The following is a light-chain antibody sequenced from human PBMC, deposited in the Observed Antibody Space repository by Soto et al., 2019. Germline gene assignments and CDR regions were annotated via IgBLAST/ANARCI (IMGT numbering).Light chain of an antibody. CDR2: DVS. CDR1: SSDVGGYDY. CDR3: SSYTSSSTYV. Sequence: QSVLTQPASVSGSPGQSIAISCTGTSSDVGGYDYVSWYQQHPGKAPKLMIYDVSNRPSGVSNRFSGSKSDNTASLTISGLQAEDDADYSCSSYTSSSTYVFGTGTKLNVL. J-gene: IGLJ1*01. V-gene: IGLV2-14*01.